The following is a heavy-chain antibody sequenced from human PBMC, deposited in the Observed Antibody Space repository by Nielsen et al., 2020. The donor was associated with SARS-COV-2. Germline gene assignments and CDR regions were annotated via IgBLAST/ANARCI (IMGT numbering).Heavy chain of an antibody. D-gene: IGHD6-13*01. CDR3: ATAPGIAAATTGWFDP. CDR2: FDPEDGET. V-gene: IGHV1-24*01. J-gene: IGHJ5*02. Sequence: ASVKVSCKVSGYTLTELSMHWVRQAPGKGLERMGGFDPEDGETIYAQKFQGRVTMTEDTSTDTAYMELSSLRSEDTAVYYCATAPGIAAATTGWFDPWGQGTLVTVSS. CDR1: GYTLTELS.